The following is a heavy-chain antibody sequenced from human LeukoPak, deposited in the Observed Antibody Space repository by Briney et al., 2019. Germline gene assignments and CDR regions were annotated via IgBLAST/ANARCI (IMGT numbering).Heavy chain of an antibody. D-gene: IGHD3-16*02. Sequence: GGAVRLFCAAWGFTFGNAGRSWGGQAPGKGREGVGRIKSKTEGCITDYAGPGKRRSTTVRDDSKNTLYLQMNSLKTEDTAVYYCNGVIRDAFDIWGQGTMVTVSS. CDR1: GFTFGNAG. V-gene: IGHV3-15*01. CDR3: NGVIRDAFDI. J-gene: IGHJ3*02. CDR2: IKSKTEGCIT.